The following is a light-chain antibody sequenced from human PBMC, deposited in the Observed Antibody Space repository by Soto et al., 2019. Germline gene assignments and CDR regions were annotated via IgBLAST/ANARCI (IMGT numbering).Light chain of an antibody. CDR3: QHYCFSPSSYT. J-gene: IGKJ3*01. Sequence: EIVLTQSPDSLSLSPGEGATLSCRASQSVPNNYLAWYQQKPAQAPRLLIHDASTRATGIPDRFSGSGSGTDFTLTISRLGPEDFAVYYCQHYCFSPSSYTFGPGTKVDDK. CDR2: DAS. CDR1: QSVPNNY. V-gene: IGKV3-20*01.